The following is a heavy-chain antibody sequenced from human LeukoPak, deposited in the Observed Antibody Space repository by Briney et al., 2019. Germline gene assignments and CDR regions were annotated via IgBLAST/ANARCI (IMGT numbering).Heavy chain of an antibody. V-gene: IGHV1-46*03. CDR1: GYTFTSYY. J-gene: IGHJ4*02. D-gene: IGHD1-26*01. CDR3: ARVVISGAPFDY. Sequence: ASVKVSCKASGYTFTSYYMHWVRQAPGQGLEWMGIINPSGGSTSYAQKFQGRVTMTRDTSTSTVYMELSSLRSEDTAAYYCARVVISGAPFDYWGQGTLVTVSS. CDR2: INPSGGST.